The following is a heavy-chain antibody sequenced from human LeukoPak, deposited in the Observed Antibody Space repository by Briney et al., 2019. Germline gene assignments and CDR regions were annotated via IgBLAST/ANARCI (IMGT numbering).Heavy chain of an antibody. J-gene: IGHJ4*02. Sequence: PGGSLRLSCAASGFTFRKDAMSGGRQAPGKGAEWVSHISGRGDNTHYAESVKGRVTISRENSKNMLYLYMNTLRDEDTASYNFARRGWLVTFDYWGQGTLVTVSS. V-gene: IGHV3-23*01. CDR2: ISGRGDNT. CDR3: ARRGWLVTFDY. CDR1: GFTFRKDA. D-gene: IGHD6-19*01.